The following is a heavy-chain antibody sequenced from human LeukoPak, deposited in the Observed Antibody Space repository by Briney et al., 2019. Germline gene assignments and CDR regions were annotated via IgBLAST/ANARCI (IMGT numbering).Heavy chain of an antibody. Sequence: GRSLRLSCAASGFTFSSYGMHWVRQAPGKGLEWVAVISYDGSNKYYADSVKGRFTISRDNSKNTLYLQMNSLRAEDTAVYYCAKDRDYYDSSGYYYGGDAFDIWGQGTMVTVSS. V-gene: IGHV3-30*18. D-gene: IGHD3-22*01. J-gene: IGHJ3*02. CDR2: ISYDGSNK. CDR3: AKDRDYYDSSGYYYGGDAFDI. CDR1: GFTFSSYG.